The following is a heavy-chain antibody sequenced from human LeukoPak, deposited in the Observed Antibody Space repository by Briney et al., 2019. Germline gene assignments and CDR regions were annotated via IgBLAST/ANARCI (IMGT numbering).Heavy chain of an antibody. V-gene: IGHV1-69*13. Sequence: SVKVSCKASGGTFSSYAISWVRQAPGQGLEWMGGIIPIFGTANYAQKFQGRVTITADESTSTAYMELSSLRSEDTAVYYCASPSRTARSYYYYYYMDVWGKGTTVTVPS. CDR3: ASPSRTARSYYYYYYMDV. D-gene: IGHD6-13*01. CDR1: GGTFSSYA. J-gene: IGHJ6*03. CDR2: IIPIFGTA.